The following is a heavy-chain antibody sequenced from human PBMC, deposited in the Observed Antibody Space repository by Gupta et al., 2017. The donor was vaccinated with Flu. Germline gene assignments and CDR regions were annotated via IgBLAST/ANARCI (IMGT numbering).Heavy chain of an antibody. CDR2: INPNSGGT. CDR1: GYIFTGYY. CDR3: ARGELLRYYDFDY. V-gene: IGHV1-2*02. Sequence: QVQLVQSGAEVKKPGASVRVSCQASGYIFTGYYIHWVRQAPGQGLEWMGWINPNSGGTNYAQSFQGRVTMTRDTSISTVYMELSRLRSDDTAVYYCARGELLRYYDFDYWGQGTLVTVSS. J-gene: IGHJ4*02. D-gene: IGHD3-10*01.